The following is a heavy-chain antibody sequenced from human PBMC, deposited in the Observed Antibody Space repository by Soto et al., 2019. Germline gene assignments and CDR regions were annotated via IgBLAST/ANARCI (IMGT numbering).Heavy chain of an antibody. J-gene: IGHJ3*02. D-gene: IGHD2-15*01. Sequence: EVQVVESGGGLVKPGGSLRLSCAASGFTFSSYSMNWVRQAPGKGLEWVSSISSSSSYIYYADSVKGRFTISRDNAKNSLSLQMNSLRAEDTAVYYCARDVSFCSGGNCYATYAFDIWGQGTTVTVS. CDR1: GFTFSSYS. CDR2: ISSSSSYI. CDR3: ARDVSFCSGGNCYATYAFDI. V-gene: IGHV3-21*01.